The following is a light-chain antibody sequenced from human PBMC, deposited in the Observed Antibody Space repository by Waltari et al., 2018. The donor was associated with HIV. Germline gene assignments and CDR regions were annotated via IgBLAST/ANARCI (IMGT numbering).Light chain of an antibody. J-gene: IGLJ3*02. Sequence: QSVLTQPPSASGTPGQRVTISCSGSNSNIGPNYVYWYQQLPGTTPQLLIYRNGQRPAGVPGRFSGSKSGTSASLAISGLRSEDEAAYYCAAWDDILSGLVFGGGTKLTVL. V-gene: IGLV1-47*01. CDR2: RNG. CDR3: AAWDDILSGLV. CDR1: NSNIGPNY.